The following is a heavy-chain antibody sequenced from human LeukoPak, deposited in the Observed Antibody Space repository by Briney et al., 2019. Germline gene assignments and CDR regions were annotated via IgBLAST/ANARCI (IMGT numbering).Heavy chain of an antibody. CDR3: ARDRGVRTGYASGDFDF. J-gene: IGHJ4*02. CDR1: SYSISSGYY. D-gene: IGHD5-12*01. V-gene: IGHV4-38-2*02. CDR2: IFYSGRA. Sequence: SETLSLTCAVSSYSISSGYYWDWIRQPPGKGLEWIGTIFYSGRAYYNPSLKSRVTMSVDTSKNHFSLKLTSVTAAATAVSFSARDRGVRTGYASGDFDFWGQGTLVTVSS.